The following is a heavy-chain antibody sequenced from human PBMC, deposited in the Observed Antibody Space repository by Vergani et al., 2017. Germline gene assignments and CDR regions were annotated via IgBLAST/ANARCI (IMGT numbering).Heavy chain of an antibody. V-gene: IGHV4-61*01. Sequence: QVQLQESGPGLVKPSETLSLTCTVSGGYVSSGSYYWSWIRQPPGKGLEWIGYIYYIGSTNYNPSLKSRFTIAVDTSKNQFSLKLSSVTAADTAVYYCARDASGSFYYWGQGTLVTVSS. CDR2: IYYIGST. J-gene: IGHJ4*02. CDR3: ARDASGSFYY. D-gene: IGHD1-26*01. CDR1: GGYVSSGSYY.